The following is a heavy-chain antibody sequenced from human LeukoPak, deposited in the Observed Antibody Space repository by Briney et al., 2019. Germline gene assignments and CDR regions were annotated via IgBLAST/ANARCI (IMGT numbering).Heavy chain of an antibody. CDR3: AREEGTVTTLYYYYYYMDV. D-gene: IGHD4-11*01. V-gene: IGHV3-7*01. Sequence: GGSLRLSCAASGFTFSSYWMSWVRQAPGKGLEWVANIKQDGSEKYYVDSVKGRFTISRDNAKNSLYLQMNSLGAEDTAVYYCAREEGTVTTLYYYYYYMDVWGKGTTVTVSS. CDR2: IKQDGSEK. CDR1: GFTFSSYW. J-gene: IGHJ6*03.